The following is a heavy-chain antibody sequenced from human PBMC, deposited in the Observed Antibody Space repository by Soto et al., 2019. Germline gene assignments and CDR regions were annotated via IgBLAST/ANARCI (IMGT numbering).Heavy chain of an antibody. CDR2: IITSIGGT. D-gene: IGHD3-10*01. CDR1: GDTFNSYV. CDR3: ARDSLGANGADH. V-gene: IGHV1-69*06. J-gene: IGHJ4*02. Sequence: QVQLVQSGAEVKRPGSSVKVSCESSGDTFNSYVISWVRQAPGQGLEWMGGIITSIGGTHYAQKFQGRVTISALSSTGTAYMALTKLGFEDTARYYCARDSLGANGADHWGPGNLVTVSS.